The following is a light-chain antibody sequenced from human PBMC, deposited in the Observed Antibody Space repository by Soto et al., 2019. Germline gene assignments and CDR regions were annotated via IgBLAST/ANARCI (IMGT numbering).Light chain of an antibody. CDR2: DAS. J-gene: IGKJ4*01. CDR1: QGISIY. CDR3: QKYTGAPLT. Sequence: DIQMTQSPSSLSASVGDSVTIACRASQGISIYLAWYQQKPGKVPQLLIYDASTLQSGVPSRFSGSGSGTDFTLTISGLQPEDVATYYCQKYTGAPLTFGGWTKVEIK. V-gene: IGKV1-27*01.